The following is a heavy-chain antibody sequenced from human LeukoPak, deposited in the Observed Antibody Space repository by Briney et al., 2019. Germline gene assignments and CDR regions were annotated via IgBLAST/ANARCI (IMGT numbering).Heavy chain of an antibody. CDR1: GYTFTSDY. Sequence: ASVKVSCKASGYTFTSDYMHWVRQAPGQGLEWMGIINPSGGSTSYAQKFQGRATMTRDTSTSTVYMELSSLRSEDTAVYYCARDRDCSGGSCYSRYYFDYWGQGTLVTVSS. CDR2: INPSGGST. J-gene: IGHJ4*02. V-gene: IGHV1-46*01. D-gene: IGHD2-15*01. CDR3: ARDRDCSGGSCYSRYYFDY.